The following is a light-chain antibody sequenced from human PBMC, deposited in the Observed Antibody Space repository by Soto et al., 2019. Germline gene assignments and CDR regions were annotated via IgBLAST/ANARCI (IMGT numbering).Light chain of an antibody. CDR3: TSYTGDDFTFV. CDR2: EVS. J-gene: IGLJ1*01. Sequence: QSALTQPPSAXXXLGQSVTISCTGTSSDIGTYDYVSWYQQHPGRAPKLIIFEVSKRPLGVPDRFSGSKSGNTASLIVSGLQPDDEAEYHCTSYTGDDFTFVFGTGTKLTVL. V-gene: IGLV2-8*01. CDR1: SSDIGTYDY.